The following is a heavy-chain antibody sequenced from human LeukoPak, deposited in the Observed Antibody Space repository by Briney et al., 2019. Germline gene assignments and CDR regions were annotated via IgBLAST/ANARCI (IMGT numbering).Heavy chain of an antibody. CDR1: GFTFSGSA. J-gene: IGHJ4*02. V-gene: IGHV3-73*01. CDR3: TSNYDFWSGPL. Sequence: PGGSLRLSCVASGFTFSGSAIHWVRQASGKGLEWVGRIRSKANNYAAAYAASVEGRFTISRDDSKNTAYLQMNSLKTEDTAVYYCTSNYDFWSGPLWGQGTLVAVSS. D-gene: IGHD3-3*01. CDR2: IRSKANNYAA.